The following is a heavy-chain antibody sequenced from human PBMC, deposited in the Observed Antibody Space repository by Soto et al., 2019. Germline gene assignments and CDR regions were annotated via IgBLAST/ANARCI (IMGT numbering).Heavy chain of an antibody. CDR3: ALDSSGGAVLFVP. CDR1: GGTFTSYA. J-gene: IGHJ5*02. CDR2: IIPISGRT. V-gene: IGHV1-69*12. Sequence: QVQLVQSGAEVKKPGSSVNVSCKASGGTFTSYALSWVRQPPGQGLEWMGGIIPISGRTNYAQRFKGRVSTTVDESTTTAYMELASMRSDDTAVYYFALDSSGGAVLFVPWGQLSLVTVSA. D-gene: IGHD2-21*01.